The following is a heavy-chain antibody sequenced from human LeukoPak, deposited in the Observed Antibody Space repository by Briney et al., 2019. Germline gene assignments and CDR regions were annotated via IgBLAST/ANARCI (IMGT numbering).Heavy chain of an antibody. CDR2: IIPIFGTA. Sequence: SVKVSCKASGGTFSSYAISWVRQAPGQGLEWMGGIIPIFGTANYAQKFQGRVTITADESTSTAYMELSSLRSEDTAVYYCARDQSRLTGYYHYWGQGTLVTVSS. CDR1: GGTFSSYA. D-gene: IGHD3-9*01. CDR3: ARDQSRLTGYYHY. J-gene: IGHJ4*02. V-gene: IGHV1-69*01.